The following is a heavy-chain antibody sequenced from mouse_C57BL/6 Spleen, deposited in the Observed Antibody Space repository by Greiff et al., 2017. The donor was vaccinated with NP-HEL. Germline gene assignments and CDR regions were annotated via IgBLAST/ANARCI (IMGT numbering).Heavy chain of an antibody. D-gene: IGHD1-2*01. CDR3: ARGLIISPPYAMDY. V-gene: IGHV5-17*01. CDR2: ISSGSSNI. CDR1: GFTFSDYG. J-gene: IGHJ4*01. Sequence: EVQGVESGGGLVKPGGTRKHAGAGSGFTFSDYGMHWVRQAPEKGLEWVAYISSGSSNIYYADTVKGRFTISRDNAKNTLFLQMTSLRSEDTAMYYCARGLIISPPYAMDYWGQGTSVTVSS.